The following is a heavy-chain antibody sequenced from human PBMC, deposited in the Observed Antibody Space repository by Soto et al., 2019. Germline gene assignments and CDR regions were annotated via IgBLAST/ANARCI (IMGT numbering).Heavy chain of an antibody. Sequence: QLQLQESGPGLVKPSETLSLTCTVSGGSISSSSYYWGWIRQPPGKGLEWMGSIYYSGSTYYNPSLKSRVTISVDTSKTKFSLKLSSVTAADTAVYYCARASGSYLWYFDYWGQGTLVTVSS. CDR2: IYYSGST. J-gene: IGHJ4*02. CDR3: ARASGSYLWYFDY. D-gene: IGHD1-26*01. V-gene: IGHV4-39*01. CDR1: GGSISSSSYY.